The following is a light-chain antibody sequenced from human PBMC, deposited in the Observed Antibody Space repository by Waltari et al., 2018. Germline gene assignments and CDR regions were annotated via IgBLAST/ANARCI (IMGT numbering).Light chain of an antibody. CDR1: TSDIGGYNY. V-gene: IGLV2-11*01. Sequence: QAALTQPPSVSGSPGQSVTISCTGTTSDIGGYNYVSWYQQHPGKAPKLIIYDVSKRPGGVSERLSGSKSGNTASLTLSGLQAEDEADDYGSSYAGSDTLLVGGGTRLTV. CDR2: DVS. J-gene: IGLJ7*01. CDR3: SSYAGSDTLL.